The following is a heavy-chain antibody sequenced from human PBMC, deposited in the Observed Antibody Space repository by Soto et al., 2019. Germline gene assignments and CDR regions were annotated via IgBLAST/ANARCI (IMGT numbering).Heavy chain of an antibody. CDR3: VRHPVRIAQIGWFDP. J-gene: IGHJ5*02. CDR1: GFTFSSYS. D-gene: IGHD6-13*01. Sequence: EVQLVESGGGLVQPGGSLRLSCAASGFTFSSYSMNWVRQAPGKGLEWVSYISSSSSTIYYADSVKGRFTISRDSAKNSLYLELNGLRAAERAVYYCVRHPVRIAQIGWFDPWGQGTLVTVSS. V-gene: IGHV3-48*01. CDR2: ISSSSSTI.